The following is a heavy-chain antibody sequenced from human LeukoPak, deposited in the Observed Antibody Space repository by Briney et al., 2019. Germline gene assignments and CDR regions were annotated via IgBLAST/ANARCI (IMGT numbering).Heavy chain of an antibody. V-gene: IGHV3-53*01. CDR1: GFTVSSNY. CDR3: ARATYYYDSSGYVYYFDY. J-gene: IGHJ4*02. D-gene: IGHD3-22*01. CDR2: IYSGGST. Sequence: GGSLRLSCAASGFTVSSNYMSWVRQAPGKGLEWVSVIYSGGSTYYADSVKGRFTISRDNSKNTLYLQMNSLRAEDTAVYYCARATYYYDSSGYVYYFDYWGQGTLVTVSS.